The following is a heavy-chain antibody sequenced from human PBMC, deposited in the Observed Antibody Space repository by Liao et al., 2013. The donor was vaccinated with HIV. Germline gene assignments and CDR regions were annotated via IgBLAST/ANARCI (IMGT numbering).Heavy chain of an antibody. CDR2: IYHSGST. CDR1: GYSISRSNW. Sequence: QVQLQESGPGLVKPSDTLSLTCAVSGYSISRSNWWGWIRQPPGQGLEWIGFIYHSGSTYYNPSLKSRVSISVDRSKNQFSLKLSSVTAADTAVYYCARAKEEMGDEGFFHDWGRGTLVTVSS. D-gene: IGHD5-24*01. J-gene: IGHJ1*01. CDR3: ARAKEEMGDEGFFHD. V-gene: IGHV4-28*03.